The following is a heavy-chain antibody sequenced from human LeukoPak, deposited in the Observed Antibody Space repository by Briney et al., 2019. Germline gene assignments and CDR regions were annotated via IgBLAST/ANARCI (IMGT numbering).Heavy chain of an antibody. CDR2: ISYDGSNK. D-gene: IGHD1-26*01. CDR1: GFTFSSYA. V-gene: IGHV3-30*01. CDR3: ARAVSIVGATTDLEGAFDI. Sequence: PGRSLRLSCVASGFTFSSYAMHWVRRAPGKGLEWVAVISYDGSNKYYADSVKGRFTISRDNSKNTLYLQMNSLRAEDTAVYYYARAVSIVGATTDLEGAFDIWVRGTMVTVSS. J-gene: IGHJ3*02.